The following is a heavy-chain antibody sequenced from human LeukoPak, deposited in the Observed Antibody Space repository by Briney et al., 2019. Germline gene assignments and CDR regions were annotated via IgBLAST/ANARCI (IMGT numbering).Heavy chain of an antibody. D-gene: IGHD3-10*01. CDR2: ISGSGGST. J-gene: IGHJ4*02. CDR1: GFTFSSYA. V-gene: IGHV3-23*01. CDR3: ANQLLWFGESTGPFDY. Sequence: GGSLRLSCAASGFTFSSYAMSWVRQAPGKGLEWVSAISGSGGSTYYADSVKGRFTISRDNSKNTLYLQMNSLRAEDTAVYYCANQLLWFGESTGPFDYWGQGTLVTVSS.